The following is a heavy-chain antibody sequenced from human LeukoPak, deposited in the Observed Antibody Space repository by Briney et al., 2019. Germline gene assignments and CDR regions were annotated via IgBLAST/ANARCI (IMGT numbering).Heavy chain of an antibody. D-gene: IGHD2-21*02. CDR3: ARFAYCGGHCWYYFDY. J-gene: IGHJ4*02. CDR2: IYSSGST. V-gene: IGHV4-59*11. CDR1: GGSIIGHY. Sequence: PSETLSLTCTVSGGSIIGHYWSWIRQPPGKGLEWIGYIYSSGSTNYNPSLKSRVTISVDTSKNQFSLKLSSVTAADTAVYYCARFAYCGGHCWYYFDYWGQGSLVTVSS.